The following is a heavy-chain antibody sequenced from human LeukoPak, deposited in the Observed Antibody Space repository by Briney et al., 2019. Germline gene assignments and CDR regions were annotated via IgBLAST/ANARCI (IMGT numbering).Heavy chain of an antibody. Sequence: GRSLRLSCAASGFTFSSYGMHWVRQAPGKGLEWVAVIWYDGSNKYYADSVKGRFTIFRDNSKNTLYLQMNSLRAEDTAVYYCARDSMGKGGSFDYWGQGTLVTVSS. CDR2: IWYDGSNK. V-gene: IGHV3-33*01. D-gene: IGHD3-16*01. CDR3: ARDSMGKGGSFDY. CDR1: GFTFSSYG. J-gene: IGHJ4*02.